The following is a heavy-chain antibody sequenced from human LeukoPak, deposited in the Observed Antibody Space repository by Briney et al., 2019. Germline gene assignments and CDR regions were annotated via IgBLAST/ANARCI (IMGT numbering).Heavy chain of an antibody. D-gene: IGHD3-10*01. CDR2: ISSSSSTI. V-gene: IGHV3-48*04. J-gene: IGHJ3*02. Sequence: ESGGSLRLSCAASGFTFSSYSMNWVRQAPGKGLEWVSYISSSSSTIYYADSVKGRFTISRDNAKTSLYLQMNSLRAEDTAVYYCARYGSGTYSAFDIWGQGAMVTVSS. CDR3: ARYGSGTYSAFDI. CDR1: GFTFSSYS.